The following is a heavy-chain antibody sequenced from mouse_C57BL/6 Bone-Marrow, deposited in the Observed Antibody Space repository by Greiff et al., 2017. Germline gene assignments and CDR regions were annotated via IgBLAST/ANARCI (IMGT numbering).Heavy chain of an antibody. CDR1: GYTFTSYG. CDR3: ARCDYGIWYFDV. D-gene: IGHD2-4*01. CDR2: IYPRSGNT. J-gene: IGHJ1*03. Sequence: VKLMESGAELARPGASVKLSCKASGYTFTSYGLSWVKQRTGQGLEWIGEIYPRSGNTYYNEKFKGKATLTADKSSSTAYMELRSLTSEDSAVYFCARCDYGIWYFDVWGTGTTVTVSS. V-gene: IGHV1-81*01.